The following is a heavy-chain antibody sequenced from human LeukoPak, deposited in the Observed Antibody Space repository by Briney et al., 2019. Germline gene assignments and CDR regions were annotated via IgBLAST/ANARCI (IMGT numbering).Heavy chain of an antibody. CDR2: INHSGST. D-gene: IGHD1-26*01. CDR1: GGSFSGYY. V-gene: IGHV4-34*01. Sequence: SETLSLTCAVYGGSFSGYYWSWIRQPPGKGLEWIGEINHSGSTDYNRSHKSRVTISVDTSKNQFSLKLSSVTAADTAVYYCARWEGGSYYDFDYWGQGTLVTVSS. CDR3: ARWEGGSYYDFDY. J-gene: IGHJ4*02.